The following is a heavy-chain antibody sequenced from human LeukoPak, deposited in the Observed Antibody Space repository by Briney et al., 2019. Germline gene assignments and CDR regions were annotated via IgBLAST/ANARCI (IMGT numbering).Heavy chain of an antibody. Sequence: GGSLRLSCAASGFTFSSYAMHWVRRAPGKGLEWVAFIRYDGSNKYYADSVKGRFTISRDNSKNTLYLQMNSLRAEDTAVYYCAKEIWPTVTIPGRTYFDYWGQGTRVTVSS. CDR1: GFTFSSYA. J-gene: IGHJ4*02. CDR2: IRYDGSNK. V-gene: IGHV3-30*02. CDR3: AKEIWPTVTIPGRTYFDY. D-gene: IGHD4-17*01.